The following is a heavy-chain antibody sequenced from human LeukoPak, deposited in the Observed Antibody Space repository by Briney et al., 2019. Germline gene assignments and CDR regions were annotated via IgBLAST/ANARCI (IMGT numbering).Heavy chain of an antibody. V-gene: IGHV3-7*01. J-gene: IGHJ3*02. CDR1: GFSFRSHW. D-gene: IGHD5-24*01. CDR3: ATISAQTFDI. CDR2: IKPNGSDK. Sequence: GGSLRLSCVGSGFSFRSHWVNWVRQSPGKGLEWVANIKPNGSDKYYVDSARGRFTVSRDNAKNSAFLQMNSLRAEDTAIYYCATISAQTFDIWGQGTLVSVSS.